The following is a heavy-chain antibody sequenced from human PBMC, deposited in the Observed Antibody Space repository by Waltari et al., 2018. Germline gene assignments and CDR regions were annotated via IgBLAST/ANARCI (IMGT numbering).Heavy chain of an antibody. CDR3: AKVRPSTS. J-gene: IGHJ4*02. CDR2: INSESGNT. CDR1: AYIFTDYH. V-gene: IGHV1-2*02. Sequence: HAQLVRSGAEVTNPGASVKVVCRASAYIFTDYHIHWLRPSPGQGIEWIGWINSESGNTNYAQKFQGRVTMTRDTSISTVYMELRSLMSDDTAVDYCAKVRPSTSWGQGILVTVSS. D-gene: IGHD2-2*01.